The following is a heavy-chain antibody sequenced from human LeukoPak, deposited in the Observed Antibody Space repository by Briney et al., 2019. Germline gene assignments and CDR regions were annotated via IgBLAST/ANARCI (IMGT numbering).Heavy chain of an antibody. CDR2: IYYSGST. Sequence: PSETLSLTCTVSGGSVSRSPYYWGWIRQPPGKGLEWIGNIYYSGSTYYNPSLKSRVTISVDTSKNQFSLKVTSVTAADTAVYYCARAGYCSGGSCHHRHYYYYYMDVWGKGTTVTISS. CDR1: GGSVSRSPYY. CDR3: ARAGYCSGGSCHHRHYYYYYMDV. J-gene: IGHJ6*03. D-gene: IGHD2-15*01. V-gene: IGHV4-39*07.